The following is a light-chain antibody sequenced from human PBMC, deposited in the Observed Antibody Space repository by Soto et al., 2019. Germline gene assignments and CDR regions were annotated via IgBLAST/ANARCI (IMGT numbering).Light chain of an antibody. CDR3: QQYGSSRVT. J-gene: IGKJ5*01. V-gene: IGKV3-20*01. CDR1: QSVTNNQ. Sequence: EIVLTQSPGTLSLSPGERATLSCRASQSVTNNQFAWFRQKPGQAPRLLMYGASSRATGIPDKFSGGGSGTDFTLTISRLEPEDFAVYYCQQYGSSRVTFGQGTRLEI. CDR2: GAS.